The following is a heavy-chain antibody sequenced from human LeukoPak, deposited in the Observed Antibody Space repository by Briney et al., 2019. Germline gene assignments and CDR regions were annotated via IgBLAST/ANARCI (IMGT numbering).Heavy chain of an antibody. CDR2: IKDKGEGETT. CDR1: GFTFTNAW. Sequence: GGSLRLSCATSGFTFTNAWMSWVRQAPGKGLEWVGRIKDKGEGETTDYAAPVKGRFTISRDDSENTLFLQMHSLETEDTALYYCVWNSEHYFDFWGQGSLVTVSS. V-gene: IGHV3-15*01. CDR3: VWNSEHYFDF. D-gene: IGHD1-7*01. J-gene: IGHJ4*02.